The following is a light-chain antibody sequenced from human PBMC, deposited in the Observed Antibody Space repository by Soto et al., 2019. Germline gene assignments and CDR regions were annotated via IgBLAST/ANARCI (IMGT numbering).Light chain of an antibody. CDR2: DAS. Sequence: EIVLTQSPVTLSLSPGERVTLSCRASQSINNYLAWYQQKPGQAPRLLIYDASNRATGIPARFSGSGSGTDFTLTISSLEPEDFAVYYCQQRFNWQVTFGQGTRLEIK. J-gene: IGKJ5*01. CDR1: QSINNY. V-gene: IGKV3-11*01. CDR3: QQRFNWQVT.